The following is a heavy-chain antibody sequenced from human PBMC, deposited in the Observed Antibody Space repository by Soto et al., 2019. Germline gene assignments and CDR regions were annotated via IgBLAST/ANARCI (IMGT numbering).Heavy chain of an antibody. J-gene: IGHJ4*02. CDR1: GFTFSSYA. V-gene: IGHV3-23*01. CDR2: ISGSGGST. Sequence: PGGSLRLSCAASGFTFSSYAMSWVRQAPGKGLEWVSAISGSGGSTYYADSVKGRFTISRDNSKNTLYLQMNSLRAEDTAVYYCAKALQRYCSSTSCYAGVDYWGQGTLVTVSS. CDR3: AKALQRYCSSTSCYAGVDY. D-gene: IGHD2-2*01.